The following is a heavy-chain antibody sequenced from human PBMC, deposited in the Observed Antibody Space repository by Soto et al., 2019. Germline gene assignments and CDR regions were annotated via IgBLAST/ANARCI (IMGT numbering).Heavy chain of an antibody. Sequence: EQLQQWGAGLLKPSQTLSLTCAVDGGSFSGYYWSWLRQPPGKGPEWIGEINHSGSTKYNPSLENRVTISVDTPKNQFSLKLNSVSAADTAVYYCARTGGMDVWSQGAKVTVSS. V-gene: IGHV4-34*01. CDR2: INHSGST. J-gene: IGHJ6*02. CDR1: GGSFSGYY. CDR3: ARTGGMDV.